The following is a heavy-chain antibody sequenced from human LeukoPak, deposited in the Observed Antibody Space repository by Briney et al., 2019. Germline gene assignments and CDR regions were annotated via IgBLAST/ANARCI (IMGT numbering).Heavy chain of an antibody. CDR2: VSFDGNTT. CDR1: GFTFRNYG. V-gene: IGHV3-30*09. D-gene: IGHD1/OR15-1a*01. Sequence: GGSLSLSCAASGFTFRNYGMYWVRQAPGRSLEWAAVVSFDGNTTFYSDSVKGRFAISRDNSKNTLYLEMNSLRPEDTAVYYCARFRAATTRFDYWGQGTLVTVSS. CDR3: ARFRAATTRFDY. J-gene: IGHJ4*02.